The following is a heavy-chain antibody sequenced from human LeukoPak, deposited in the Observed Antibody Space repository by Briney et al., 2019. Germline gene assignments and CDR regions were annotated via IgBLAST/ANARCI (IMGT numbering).Heavy chain of an antibody. J-gene: IGHJ6*03. CDR1: GGSISSGSYF. D-gene: IGHD2-21*01. V-gene: IGHV4-61*02. CDR3: ASLGGYCGGDCYYYYMDV. CDR2: IYTSGST. Sequence: SQTLSLTCTVSGGSISSGSYFWSWIRQPAGKGLEWFGLIYTSGSTNYNPSLKSRVTISVDPSKNQFSLKLSSVTAADTAVYYCASLGGYCGGDCYYYYMDVWGKGTTVTVSS.